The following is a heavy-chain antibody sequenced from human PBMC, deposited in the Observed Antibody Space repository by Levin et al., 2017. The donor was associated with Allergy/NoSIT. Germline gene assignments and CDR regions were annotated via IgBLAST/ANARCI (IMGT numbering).Heavy chain of an antibody. D-gene: IGHD3-22*01. CDR1: GGSFSGYY. CDR2: INHSGST. Sequence: SQTLSLTCAVYGGSFSGYYWSWIRQPPGKGLEWIGEINHSGSTNYNPSLKSRVTISVDTSKNQFSLKLSSVTAADTAVYYCARDSSGYYHWGQGTLVTVSS. CDR3: ARDSSGYYH. V-gene: IGHV4-34*01. J-gene: IGHJ4*02.